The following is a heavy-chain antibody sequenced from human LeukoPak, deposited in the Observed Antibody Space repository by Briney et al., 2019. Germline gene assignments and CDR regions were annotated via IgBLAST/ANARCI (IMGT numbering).Heavy chain of an antibody. Sequence: GGSLRLSCAASGFTFSKYGMSWVRQAPGKGLEWVSAISGSGDSTYYADSVKGRFTISRDNSKNTLYLQMNSLRAEDTAVYYCAKDDGSPNWFDPWGQGTLVTVSS. CDR3: AKDDGSPNWFDP. J-gene: IGHJ5*02. CDR1: GFTFSKYG. CDR2: ISGSGDST. V-gene: IGHV3-23*01. D-gene: IGHD5-24*01.